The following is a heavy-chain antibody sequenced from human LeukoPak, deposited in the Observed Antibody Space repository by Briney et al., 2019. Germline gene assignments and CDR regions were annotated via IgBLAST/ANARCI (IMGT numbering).Heavy chain of an antibody. V-gene: IGHV4-59*12. CDR2: IYYNERS. J-gene: IGHJ4*02. CDR3: AREGSGYSTNFDY. CDR1: GDSISSYF. Sequence: SETLSLTCTVSGDSISSYFWSWIRQPPGKGLEWIGYIYYNERSNYNPSLRSRVTISIDTSKNQFSLKLNSVTAADTAVYFCAREGSGYSTNFDYWGQGTLVTVSS. D-gene: IGHD3-3*01.